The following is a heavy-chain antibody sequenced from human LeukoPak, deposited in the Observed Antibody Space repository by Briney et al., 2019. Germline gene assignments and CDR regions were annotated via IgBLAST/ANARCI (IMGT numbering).Heavy chain of an antibody. V-gene: IGHV4-4*07. Sequence: SETLSLTCTVSGGSINIYYWSWIRQPAGKGLEWIGGIYTSGSTNYNPSLKTRVTMSVDTSKNQFSLKLSSVTAADTAVYYCARVQAHYYDSSGHLFDYWGQGTLVTVSS. D-gene: IGHD3-22*01. CDR2: IYTSGST. CDR3: ARVQAHYYDSSGHLFDY. J-gene: IGHJ4*02. CDR1: GGSINIYY.